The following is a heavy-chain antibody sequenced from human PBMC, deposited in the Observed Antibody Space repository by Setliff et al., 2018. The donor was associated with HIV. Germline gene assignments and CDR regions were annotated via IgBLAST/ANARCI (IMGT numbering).Heavy chain of an antibody. CDR3: ARAREGWKPFDS. Sequence: PSETLSLTCTVSGGSISSYYWSWIRQPPGEGLEWIGYSHNNGNTHYNPSLKSRVTISVDTSKNHVSLNLNSVTAADAAVYFCARAREGWKPFDSWGQGTLVTVSS. V-gene: IGHV4-59*08. CDR2: SHNNGNT. CDR1: GGSISSYY. D-gene: IGHD1-1*01. J-gene: IGHJ4*02.